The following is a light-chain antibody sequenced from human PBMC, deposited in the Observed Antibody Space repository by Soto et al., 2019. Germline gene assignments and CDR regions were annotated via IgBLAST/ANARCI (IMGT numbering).Light chain of an antibody. CDR1: QGITNY. CDR3: QRYISAPFT. V-gene: IGKV1-27*01. J-gene: IGKJ3*01. CDR2: AAS. Sequence: DIQMTQSPSSLSASVGDRVTITCRATQGITNYLAWYQQKPGKVPKLLIYAASTLQSGDPSRFSGSGSGTDFTLTISSLQPEDVATYYCQRYISAPFTFGPGTSVDIK.